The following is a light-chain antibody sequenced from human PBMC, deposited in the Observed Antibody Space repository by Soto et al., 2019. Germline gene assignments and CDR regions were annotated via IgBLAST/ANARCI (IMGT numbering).Light chain of an antibody. CDR3: QQGYSTPWT. J-gene: IGKJ1*01. CDR1: QSITTY. Sequence: DVQMTQSPSSLSASVGDRVSITCRASQSITTYLHCYQQKPGKAPNLLIYAASNLQSGAPSRFSGSGSGTDFTLTINSLQPEDFATYYCQQGYSTPWTFGQGTKVDTK. V-gene: IGKV1-39*01. CDR2: AAS.